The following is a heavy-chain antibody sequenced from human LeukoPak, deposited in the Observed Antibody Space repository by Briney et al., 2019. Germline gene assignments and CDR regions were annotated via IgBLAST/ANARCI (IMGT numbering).Heavy chain of an antibody. CDR3: ARELRNPYYDSIASGAF. Sequence: SQTLSLTCAVSGGSMSSGGYYWSWNRQHSGKGLEWIGYIHYSGSTDYNPSLKSRVTISLDTSKNHFSLKVRSVTAADTAVYYCARELRNPYYDSIASGAFWGQGTMVCVS. V-gene: IGHV4-31*11. D-gene: IGHD3-22*01. CDR1: GGSMSSGGYY. J-gene: IGHJ3*01. CDR2: IHYSGST.